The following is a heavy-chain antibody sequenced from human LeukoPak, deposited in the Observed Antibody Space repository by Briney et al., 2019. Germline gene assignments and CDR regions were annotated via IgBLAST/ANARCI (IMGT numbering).Heavy chain of an antibody. V-gene: IGHV3-74*01. CDR1: GFTFSNYW. D-gene: IGHD2-2*01. CDR3: VRGCSSTSCYPFDY. CDR2: INYDGST. Sequence: GGSLRLSCAASGFTFSNYWMHWFRQAPGKGLVWVSRINYDGSTNYADSVKGRFTISKDNARNTLYMQMNSLRAEDTAVYYCVRGCSSTSCYPFDYWGQGTLVTVSS. J-gene: IGHJ4*02.